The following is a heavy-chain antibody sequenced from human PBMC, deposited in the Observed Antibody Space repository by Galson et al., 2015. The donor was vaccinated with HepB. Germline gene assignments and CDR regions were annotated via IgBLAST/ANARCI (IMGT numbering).Heavy chain of an antibody. CDR1: GYTFTSYY. V-gene: IGHV1-46*01. J-gene: IGHJ4*02. CDR3: ARAPTYDFWSGYYDY. D-gene: IGHD3-3*01. CDR2: INPSDGST. Sequence: SVKVSCKASGYTFTSYYMHWVRQAPGQGLEWMGIINPSDGSTSYAQKFQGRVTMTRDTSTSTVYMELSSLRSEDTAVYYCARAPTYDFWSGYYDYWGQGTLVTVSS.